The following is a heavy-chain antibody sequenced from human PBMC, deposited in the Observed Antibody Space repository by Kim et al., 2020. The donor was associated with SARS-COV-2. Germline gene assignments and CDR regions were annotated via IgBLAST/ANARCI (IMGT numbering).Heavy chain of an antibody. CDR1: GGSISSYY. CDR2: IYYSGST. CDR3: ASGSPQAWELSGARYYYYGMDV. J-gene: IGHJ6*02. V-gene: IGHV4-59*01. Sequence: SETLSLTCTVSGGSISSYYWSWIRQPPGKGLEWIGYIYYSGSTNYNTSLKSRVTISVDTSKNQFSLKLSSVTAADTAVYYCASGSPQAWELSGARYYYYGMDVWGQGTTVTVSS. D-gene: IGHD1-26*01.